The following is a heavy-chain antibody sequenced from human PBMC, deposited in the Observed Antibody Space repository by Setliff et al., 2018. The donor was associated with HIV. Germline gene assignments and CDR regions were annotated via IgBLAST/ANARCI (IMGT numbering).Heavy chain of an antibody. CDR2: INAGNGNT. V-gene: IGHV1-3*01. D-gene: IGHD2-15*01. Sequence: ASVKVSCRASGYTFSSHSIHWVRQAPGQGLEWMGWINAGNGNTKYSQKFQRRSTITRDTSASTVFMELSSLTSEDTAVYYCARDGCDGNKCYLYNWFDPWGQGTLVTVSS. J-gene: IGHJ5*02. CDR3: ARDGCDGNKCYLYNWFDP. CDR1: GYTFSSHS.